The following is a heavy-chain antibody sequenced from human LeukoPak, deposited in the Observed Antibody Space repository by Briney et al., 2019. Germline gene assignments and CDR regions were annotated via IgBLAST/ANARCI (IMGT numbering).Heavy chain of an antibody. D-gene: IGHD5-18*01. J-gene: IGHJ6*02. CDR3: ARDLDTAMVTYYYYGMDV. V-gene: IGHV1-18*01. CDR1: GYTFTSYG. CDR2: ISAYNGNT. Sequence: EASVKVSCKASGYTFTSYGISWVRQAPGQGLEWMGWISAYNGNTNYAQKLQGRVTMTTDTSTSTAYMELRSLRSDDTAVYYCARDLDTAMVTYYYYGMDVWGQGTTVTVSS.